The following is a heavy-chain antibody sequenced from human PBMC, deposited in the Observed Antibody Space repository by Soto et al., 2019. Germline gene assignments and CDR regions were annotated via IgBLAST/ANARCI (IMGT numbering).Heavy chain of an antibody. D-gene: IGHD3-22*01. Sequence: SVKVSCKASGATFSSYAISWVRQAPGQGLEWMGGIIPIFGTANYAQKFQGRVTITADESTSTAYMELSSLRSEDTAVYYCARAPYYYDSSGLPCPFDIWGQGTMVTVSS. J-gene: IGHJ3*02. CDR1: GATFSSYA. CDR3: ARAPYYYDSSGLPCPFDI. CDR2: IIPIFGTA. V-gene: IGHV1-69*13.